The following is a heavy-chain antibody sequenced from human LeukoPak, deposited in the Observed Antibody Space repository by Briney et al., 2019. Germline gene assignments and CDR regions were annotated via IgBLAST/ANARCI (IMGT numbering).Heavy chain of an antibody. CDR2: INWNGGGA. Sequence: GGSLRLSCAASGFIFDDYGMNWVRQVPGKGLEWVSGINWNGGGAGYADSVKGRFTISRDNAKNSLYLQMNSLRAEDTAVYYCVYSGDYEKGYWGQGTLVTVSS. CDR1: GFIFDDYG. D-gene: IGHD4-17*01. CDR3: VYSGDYEKGY. V-gene: IGHV3-20*04. J-gene: IGHJ4*02.